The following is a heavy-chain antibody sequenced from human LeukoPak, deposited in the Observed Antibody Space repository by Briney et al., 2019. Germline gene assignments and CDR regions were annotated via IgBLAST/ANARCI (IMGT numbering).Heavy chain of an antibody. V-gene: IGHV1-2*02. J-gene: IGHJ5*02. CDR3: ARDRADCSSTSCYGNWFDP. D-gene: IGHD2-2*01. CDR2: INPNSGGT. CDR1: GGTFSSYA. Sequence: ASVKVSCKASGGTFSSYAISWVRQAPGQGLEWMGWINPNSGGTNYAQKFQGRVTMTRDTSISTAYMELSRLRSDDTAVYYCARDRADCSSTSCYGNWFDPWGQGTLVTVSS.